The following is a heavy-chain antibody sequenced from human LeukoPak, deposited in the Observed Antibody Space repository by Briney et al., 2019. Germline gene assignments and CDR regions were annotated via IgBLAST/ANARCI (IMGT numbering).Heavy chain of an antibody. CDR1: GGTFSSYA. Sequence: GASVKVSCKASGGTFSSYAISWVRQAPGQGLEWMGRINPNSGGTNYAQKFQGRVTMTRDTSISTAYMELSRLRSDDTAVYYCARVEGTNGRWLHRGYYYYYYGMDVWGQGTTVTVSS. CDR2: INPNSGGT. CDR3: ARVEGTNGRWLHRGYYYYYYGMDV. J-gene: IGHJ6*02. D-gene: IGHD5-24*01. V-gene: IGHV1-2*06.